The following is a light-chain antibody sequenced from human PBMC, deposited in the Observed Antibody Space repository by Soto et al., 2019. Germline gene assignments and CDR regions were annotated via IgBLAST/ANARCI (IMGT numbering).Light chain of an antibody. CDR2: CAS. Sequence: EIVMTQSPATLSVSPGERATLSCRASQSFSSNLAWYQQKPGQAPRLLIYCASTRATGIPARFSGSGSGTEFTLTISSLQSEDFAVYYCQQYNNWPRTFGQGTKWIS. J-gene: IGKJ1*01. CDR3: QQYNNWPRT. V-gene: IGKV3-15*01. CDR1: QSFSSN.